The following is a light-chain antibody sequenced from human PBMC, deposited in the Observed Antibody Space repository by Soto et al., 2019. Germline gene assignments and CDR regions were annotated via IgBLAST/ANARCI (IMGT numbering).Light chain of an antibody. CDR1: SGDVGTYKL. CDR2: ESS. J-gene: IGLJ3*02. Sequence: QSALTQPASVSGSPGQSITISCTGTSGDVGTYKLVSWYQQHPGKAPQLMIYESSKRPSGVSNRFSGSRSGNTASLTISGLQAEDEADYYCCSFAHRSTLVFGGGTKLTVL. CDR3: CSFAHRSTLV. V-gene: IGLV2-23*01.